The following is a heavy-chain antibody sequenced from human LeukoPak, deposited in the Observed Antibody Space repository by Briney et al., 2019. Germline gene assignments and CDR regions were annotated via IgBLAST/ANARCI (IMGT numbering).Heavy chain of an antibody. D-gene: IGHD5-24*01. CDR2: IYTDGST. CDR1: GFTFSSYA. Sequence: GGSLRLSCAASGFTFSSYAVSWVRQAPGKGLEWVSVIYTDGSTYYADSVKGRFTISRDISRNTVHLQMNSLRAGDTAVYYCARDPHGYNSYFDYWGQGTLVTVSS. V-gene: IGHV3-53*01. J-gene: IGHJ4*02. CDR3: ARDPHGYNSYFDY.